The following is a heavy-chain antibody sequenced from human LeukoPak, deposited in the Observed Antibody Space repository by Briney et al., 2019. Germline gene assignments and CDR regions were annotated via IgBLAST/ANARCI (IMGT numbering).Heavy chain of an antibody. Sequence: GSSVNVSCKASGGTFSSYAISWVRQAPGQGLEWMGRIIPILGIANYAQKFQGRVTITADKSTSTAYMELSSLRSEDTAVYYCARGLQHHLNWFDPWGQGTLVTVSS. V-gene: IGHV1-69*04. CDR2: IIPILGIA. J-gene: IGHJ5*02. CDR3: ARGLQHHLNWFDP. D-gene: IGHD6-13*01. CDR1: GGTFSSYA.